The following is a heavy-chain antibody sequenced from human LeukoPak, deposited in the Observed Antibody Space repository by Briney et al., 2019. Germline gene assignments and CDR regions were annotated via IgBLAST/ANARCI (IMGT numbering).Heavy chain of an antibody. CDR2: INAGNGKT. CDR1: GGTFSSYA. Sequence: ASVKVSCKASGGTFSSYAISWVRQAPGQRLEWMGWINAGNGKTRYSQEFQGRVTITRDTSATTAYMELSSLRSEDMAVYYCARGIWTSHTVGYYFDNWGQGTLVTVSS. J-gene: IGHJ4*02. V-gene: IGHV1-3*03. D-gene: IGHD6-13*01. CDR3: ARGIWTSHTVGYYFDN.